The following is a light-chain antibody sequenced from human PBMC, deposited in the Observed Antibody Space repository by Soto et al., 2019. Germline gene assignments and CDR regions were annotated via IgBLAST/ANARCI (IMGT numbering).Light chain of an antibody. CDR3: QQRYNWPPIT. J-gene: IGKJ5*01. Sequence: DILMTQSPATVSLSPGERATLSCRASQSMRSNVAWYQQQPRQAPRLLIYGASTRAAGIPARFSGSGSGTEFSLIISSLQPEDFAFYYCQQRYNWPPITFGQGTRLEIK. CDR2: GAS. CDR1: QSMRSN. V-gene: IGKV3D-15*01.